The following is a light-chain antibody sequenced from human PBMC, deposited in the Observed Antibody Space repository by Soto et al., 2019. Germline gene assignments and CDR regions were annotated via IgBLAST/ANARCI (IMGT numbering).Light chain of an antibody. CDR2: AAS. CDR3: QQAKRFPLT. CDR1: QGISSW. J-gene: IGKJ5*01. V-gene: IGKV1-12*01. Sequence: DSQMTQSPSSVSASVGDRVTITCRASQGISSWVAWYQQKPGKAPKLLIYAASSLQSRVPSRCSGGGAGPDFTLTISSLQPEDVATYYCQQAKRFPLTFGRGPRLEIK.